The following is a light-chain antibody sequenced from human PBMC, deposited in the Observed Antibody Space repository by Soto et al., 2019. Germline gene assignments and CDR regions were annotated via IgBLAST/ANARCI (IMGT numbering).Light chain of an antibody. CDR1: SSNIGAGYD. J-gene: IGLJ2*01. V-gene: IGLV1-40*01. CDR3: QSYDSSLEGV. Sequence: QSVLTQPPSVSGAPGQKVTISCTGSSSNIGAGYDVHWYQQLPGTAPKLLLYGNSNRPSGVPDRFSGSKSGTSASLAITGLQAEDEADYYCQSYDSSLEGVFGGGTKVTVL. CDR2: GNS.